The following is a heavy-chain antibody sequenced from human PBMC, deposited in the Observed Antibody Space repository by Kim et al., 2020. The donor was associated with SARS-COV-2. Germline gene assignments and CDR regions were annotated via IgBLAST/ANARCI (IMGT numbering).Heavy chain of an antibody. V-gene: IGHV4-39*01. J-gene: IGHJ6*02. CDR2: LYYGGDT. D-gene: IGHD1-26*01. CDR1: GDSITNAFYY. Sequence: SETLSLTCTVSGDSITNAFYYWGWIRQSPEKGLEWTGSLYYGGDTHYNPSLKSRATLSADASKNQFFLKLTSVTAADTAVYYCVRLVGSDSGRLDVWGQGTTVIVSS. CDR3: VRLVGSDSGRLDV.